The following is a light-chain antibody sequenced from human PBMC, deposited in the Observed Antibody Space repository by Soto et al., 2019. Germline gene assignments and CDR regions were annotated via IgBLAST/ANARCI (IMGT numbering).Light chain of an antibody. Sequence: IQMTQSPSSLSASVGDRFTITCRASQSISSYLNWYQQKPGKVPKLLIYAASTLQSGVPSRFSGSGSGTDFTLTISSLQPEDVATYYCQKCKVAPFTFGGGTKVDIK. V-gene: IGKV1-27*01. CDR1: QSISSY. CDR3: QKCKVAPFT. CDR2: AAS. J-gene: IGKJ4*01.